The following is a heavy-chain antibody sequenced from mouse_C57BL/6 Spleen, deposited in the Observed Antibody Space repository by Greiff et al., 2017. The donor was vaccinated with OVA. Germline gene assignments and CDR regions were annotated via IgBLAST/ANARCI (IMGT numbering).Heavy chain of an antibody. CDR2: ISYDGSN. CDR1: GYSITSGYY. V-gene: IGHV3-6*01. J-gene: IGHJ2*01. D-gene: IGHD4-1*01. Sequence: EVKLMESGPGLVKPSQSLSLTCSVTGYSITSGYYWNWIRQFPGNKLEWMGYISYDGSNNYNPSLKNRISITRDTSKNQFFLKLNSVTTEDTATYYCARDRRTGYFDYWGQGTTLTVSS. CDR3: ARDRRTGYFDY.